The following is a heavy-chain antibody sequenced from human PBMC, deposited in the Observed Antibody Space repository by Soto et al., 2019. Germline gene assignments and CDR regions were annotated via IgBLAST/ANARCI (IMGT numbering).Heavy chain of an antibody. V-gene: IGHV4-38-2*01. CDR3: ARARWYDAFDV. J-gene: IGHJ3*01. Sequence: PSETLSLTCAVSGFVISSGNYWGWIRKPPGKGLEWIGSIFHGGNTYYNPSLKSRVTISVDMSKNQFSLKLNSVTAADTAVYYCARARWYDAFDVWGQGTEVTVSS. CDR2: IFHGGNT. CDR1: GFVISSGNY. D-gene: IGHD2-15*01.